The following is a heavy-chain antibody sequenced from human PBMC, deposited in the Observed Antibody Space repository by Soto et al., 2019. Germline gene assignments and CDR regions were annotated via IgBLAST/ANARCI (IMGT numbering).Heavy chain of an antibody. CDR2: ISYDGSNK. CDR3: AKDRGMVRGVFDY. D-gene: IGHD3-10*01. V-gene: IGHV3-30*18. CDR1: GFTFSSYG. Sequence: ESGGGVVQPGRSLRLSCAASGFTFSSYGMHWVRQAPGKGLEWVAVISYDGSNKYYADSVKGRFTISRDNSKNTLYLQMNSPRAEDTAVYYCAKDRGMVRGVFDYWGQGTLVTVSS. J-gene: IGHJ4*02.